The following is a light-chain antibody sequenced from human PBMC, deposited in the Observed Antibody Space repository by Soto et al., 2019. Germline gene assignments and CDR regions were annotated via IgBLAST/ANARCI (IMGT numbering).Light chain of an antibody. CDR2: DAT. J-gene: IGKJ1*01. CDR3: QQTFITPRT. CDR1: QNIRTY. Sequence: QMNPSPSSPSAFVGDRVPNTFRATQNIRTYLNWYLHTPGKAPKLLIFDATTLQSGVPSRFSGRGSGTDFTLTISSLQPEDFATYYCQQTFITPRTFGQGTKVDI. V-gene: IGKV1-39*01.